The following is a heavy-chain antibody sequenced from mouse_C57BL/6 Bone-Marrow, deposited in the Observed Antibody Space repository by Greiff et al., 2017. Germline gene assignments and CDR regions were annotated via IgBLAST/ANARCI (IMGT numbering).Heavy chain of an antibody. J-gene: IGHJ1*03. CDR1: GYTFTSYW. CDR2: IYPSDSET. V-gene: IGHV1-61*01. CDR3: AGYYDGTGYFDV. Sequence: QVQLQQPGAELVRPGSSVKLSCKASGYTFTSYWMAWVKQRPGQGLEWIGNIYPSDSETHYNQKFKDKATLTVDKSSSTAYRQLSSRTSEDSAVYYCAGYYDGTGYFDVWGTGTTVTVSS. D-gene: IGHD1-1*01.